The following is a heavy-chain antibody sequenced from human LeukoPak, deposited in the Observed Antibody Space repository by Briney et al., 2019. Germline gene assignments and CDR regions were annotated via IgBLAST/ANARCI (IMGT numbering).Heavy chain of an antibody. CDR2: INHSGST. J-gene: IGHJ4*02. CDR3: ARRGDYYDSSGYWSYFDY. CDR1: GGSFSGYY. D-gene: IGHD3-22*01. V-gene: IGHV4-34*01. Sequence: SETLSLTCAVYGGSFSGYYWSWIRQPPGKGLEWIGEINHSGSTNYNPSLKSRVTISVDTSKNQFSLKLSSVTAADTAVYYCARRGDYYDSSGYWSYFDYWGQGTLVTVSS.